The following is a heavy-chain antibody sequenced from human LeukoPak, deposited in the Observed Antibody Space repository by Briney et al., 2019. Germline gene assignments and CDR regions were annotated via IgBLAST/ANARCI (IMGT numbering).Heavy chain of an antibody. CDR1: GCTFAGYY. D-gene: IGHD6-19*01. V-gene: IGHV1-2*06. CDR2: INPNSGGT. CDR3: ARGGSGWLDYFDY. J-gene: IGHJ4*02. Sequence: GASVKVSCKASGCTFAGYYMHWVRQAPGQGLEWMGRINPNSGGTNYAQKFQGRVTMTRDTSISTAYMELSRLRSDDTAVYYCARGGSGWLDYFDYWGQGTLVTVSS.